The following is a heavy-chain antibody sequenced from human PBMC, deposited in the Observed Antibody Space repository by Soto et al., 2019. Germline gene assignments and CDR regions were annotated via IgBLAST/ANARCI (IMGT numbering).Heavy chain of an antibody. D-gene: IGHD1-26*01. CDR1: GFTFSNYG. J-gene: IGHJ4*02. CDR3: TRDIRSSYFDY. CDR2: IWYDGTYK. V-gene: IGHV3-33*01. Sequence: QVQLVESGGGVVQPGRSLRLSCAASGFTFSNYGMHWVRQAPGKGLEWVAVIWYDGTYKYYADSVKGRFTISRDNSKNTLYLQMNSLRAEDTAVYSCTRDIRSSYFDYWGQGTLVTVSS.